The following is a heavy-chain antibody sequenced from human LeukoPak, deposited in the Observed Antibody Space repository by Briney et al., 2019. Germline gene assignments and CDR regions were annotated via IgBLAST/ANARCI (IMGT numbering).Heavy chain of an antibody. D-gene: IGHD3-22*01. CDR3: ARGPGDSSGYYGGTGFDY. J-gene: IGHJ4*02. V-gene: IGHV1-8*01. CDR1: GYTFTSYD. CDR2: MNPNSGNT. Sequence: ASVKVSCKASGYTFTSYDINWVRQATGQGLEWMGWMNPNSGNTDYAQKFQGRVTMARNTSISTDYMELSSLRSEDTAVYYCARGPGDSSGYYGGTGFDYWGQGTLVTVSS.